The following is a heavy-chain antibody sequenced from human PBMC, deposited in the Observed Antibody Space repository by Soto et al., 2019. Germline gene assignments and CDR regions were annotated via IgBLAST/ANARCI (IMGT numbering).Heavy chain of an antibody. D-gene: IGHD6-19*01. CDR3: ARDGATGAVAALDY. V-gene: IGHV4-4*02. CDR1: GGSITSSNW. Sequence: QLQLQESGPGLVKPSGTLSLTCAVSGGSITSSNWWSWVRQSPGKGLGWIGEVHHSGRTNYNPSLKSRVTISVDKSKNQFSLNLSSVTAADTAVYYCARDGATGAVAALDYWGQGTLVTVSS. J-gene: IGHJ4*02. CDR2: VHHSGRT.